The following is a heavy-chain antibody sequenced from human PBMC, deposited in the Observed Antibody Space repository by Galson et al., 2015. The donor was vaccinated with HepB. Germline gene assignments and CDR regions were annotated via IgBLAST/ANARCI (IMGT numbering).Heavy chain of an antibody. CDR1: GYSFTSDW. V-gene: IGHV5-10-1*01. CDR3: ARRDILYCYEIDY. Sequence: QSGAAVKKPGESLRISCKGSGYSFTSDWISWVRQMPGKGVEWMGRIDPSDSYTNYSPSFQGNVPISADKSNSTAYLQWSSLKASDTAMYYCARRDILYCYEIDYWGQGTLVTVSS. D-gene: IGHD3-9*01. CDR2: IDPSDSYT. J-gene: IGHJ4*02.